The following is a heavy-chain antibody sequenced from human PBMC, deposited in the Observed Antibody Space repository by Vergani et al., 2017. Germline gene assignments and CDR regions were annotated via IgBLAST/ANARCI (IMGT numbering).Heavy chain of an antibody. Sequence: EVQLVESGGGLIQPGRSLTRSCVASGFIFEDYAMHWVRQSPGRGLEWIAGNSWNSEYVGDADSVKGRFSISRDNAKISLFLQMDSLRAEDTAVYYDEGDHRDYNNYAGTFDIWGQGSMVTVSS. V-gene: IGHV3-9*01. CDR1: GFIFEDYA. CDR3: EGDHRDYNNYAGTFDI. D-gene: IGHD5-24*01. J-gene: IGHJ3*02. CDR2: NSWNSEYV.